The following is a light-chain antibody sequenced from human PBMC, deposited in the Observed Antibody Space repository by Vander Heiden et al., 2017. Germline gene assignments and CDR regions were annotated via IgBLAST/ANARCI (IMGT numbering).Light chain of an antibody. CDR3: QQYNNWPGT. V-gene: IGKV3-15*01. CDR1: QSVSSN. Sequence: EIVMTQSPATLSVSPGERATLPCRASQSVSSNLAWYQQKPGQAPRLLIYGASTRATGIPARFSGSGSGTEFTLTISSLQSEDFAVYYCQQYNNWPGTFGPGTKVEIK. J-gene: IGKJ1*01. CDR2: GAS.